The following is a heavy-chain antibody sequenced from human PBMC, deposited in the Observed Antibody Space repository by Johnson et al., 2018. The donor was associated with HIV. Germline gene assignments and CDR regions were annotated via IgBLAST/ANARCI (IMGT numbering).Heavy chain of an antibody. D-gene: IGHD1-26*01. CDR3: AKDRGSPGIPAAFDI. J-gene: IGHJ3*02. Sequence: VQLVESGGGLIQPGGSLRLSCAASGFSFSSYGMHWVRQAPGKRLEWVAAISYDGSNEYYADSVKGRFTISRDNSKNTLYLQMNNLRAEDTAVYYCAKDRGSPGIPAAFDIWGQGTMVTVSS. CDR1: GFSFSSYG. CDR2: ISYDGSNE. V-gene: IGHV3-30*18.